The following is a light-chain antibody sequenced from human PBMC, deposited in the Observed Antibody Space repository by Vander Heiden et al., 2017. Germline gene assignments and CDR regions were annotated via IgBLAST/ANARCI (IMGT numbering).Light chain of an antibody. CDR3: QQYYTTPYT. V-gene: IGKV4-1*01. CDR1: QSVLHSSNNENY. J-gene: IGKJ2*01. Sequence: DIVMTQSPDSLSVSLGERTTINCKSSQSVLHSSNNENYLAWYQQKPGQPPKLRIYWASARESGVPERFSGSGSGTDFTLTISSLQAEDVAVYYCQQYYTTPYTFGQGTKLDIK. CDR2: WAS.